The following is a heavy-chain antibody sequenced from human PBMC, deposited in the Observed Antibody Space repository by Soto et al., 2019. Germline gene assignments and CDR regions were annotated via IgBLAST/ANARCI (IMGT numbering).Heavy chain of an antibody. Sequence: GGSLRLSCAASGFTFSSYAMSWVRQAPGKGLEWVSAISGSGGSTYYADSVKGRFTISRDNSKNTLYLQMNSLRAEDTAVYYCAKDRGYYYDTDNWFDPWGQGTLVTVS. D-gene: IGHD3-22*01. CDR2: ISGSGGST. CDR3: AKDRGYYYDTDNWFDP. CDR1: GFTFSSYA. J-gene: IGHJ5*02. V-gene: IGHV3-23*01.